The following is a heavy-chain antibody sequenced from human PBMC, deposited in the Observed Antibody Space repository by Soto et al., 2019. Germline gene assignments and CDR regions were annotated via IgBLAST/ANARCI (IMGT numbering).Heavy chain of an antibody. CDR3: ASPYYYGSGVHY. J-gene: IGHJ4*02. CDR1: GGSISSSSYY. Sequence: QLQLQESGPGLVKPSETLSLTCTVSGGSISSSSYYWGWIRQPPGKGLEWIGSIYYSGSTYYNPSLKSRVTISVDTSKNQFSLKLSSVTAADTAVYYCASPYYYGSGVHYWGQGTLVTVSS. CDR2: IYYSGST. D-gene: IGHD3-10*01. V-gene: IGHV4-39*01.